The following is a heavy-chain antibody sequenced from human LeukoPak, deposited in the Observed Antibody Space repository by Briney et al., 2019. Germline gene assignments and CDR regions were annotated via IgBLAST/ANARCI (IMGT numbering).Heavy chain of an antibody. CDR3: ARDSGGQQLVLGAFDY. D-gene: IGHD6-13*01. CDR1: GGSISSYY. J-gene: IGHJ4*02. Sequence: PSETLSLTCTVSGGSISSYYWSWIRQPPGKGLEWIAYNSGSTNYNPSLKSRVTISVDTSKNQFSLKLSSVTAADTAVYYCARDSGGQQLVLGAFDYWGQGTLVTVSP. V-gene: IGHV4-59*12. CDR2: NSGST.